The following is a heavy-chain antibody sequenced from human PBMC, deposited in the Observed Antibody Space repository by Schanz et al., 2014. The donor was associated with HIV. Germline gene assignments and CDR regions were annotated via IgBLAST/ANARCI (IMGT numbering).Heavy chain of an antibody. CDR2: IDNNGGRT. CDR1: RFTFNTYA. CDR3: ARDVGAGANDY. J-gene: IGHJ4*02. V-gene: IGHV3-23*01. D-gene: IGHD1-26*01. Sequence: EVPLLESGGGLVQPGGSLRLSCVASRFTFNTYAMAWVRQAPGKGLECVSSIDNNGGRTYYADSVKGRFTISRDNSKYTLYLQMNSLRVEDTAVYYCARDVGAGANDYWGQGTLVTVSS.